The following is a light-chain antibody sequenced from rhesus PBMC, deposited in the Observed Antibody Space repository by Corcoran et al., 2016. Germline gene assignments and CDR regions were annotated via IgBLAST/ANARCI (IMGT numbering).Light chain of an antibody. CDR1: QSFLHSNGNTN. Sequence: DIVMTQSPLSLPITPGEPASISCRSSQSFLHSNGNTNVHWYLQKPGQSPQLLIYGGSNRASGVPDRFSGCGSGTGCTLKISKVEAEYVGVYYCVQSIAFPFTFGPGTKLDIK. CDR2: GGS. CDR3: VQSIAFPFT. V-gene: IGKV2-72*01. J-gene: IGKJ3*01.